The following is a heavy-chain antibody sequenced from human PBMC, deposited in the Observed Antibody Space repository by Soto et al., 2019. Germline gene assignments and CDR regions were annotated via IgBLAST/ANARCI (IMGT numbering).Heavy chain of an antibody. CDR2: IHYTGRT. V-gene: IGHV4-39*07. CDR3: AKKAPYPDAFAI. Sequence: SETLSLTCTASGGSISSSSYYWAWIRQPPGKGLEWIGSIHYTGRTYYSTSRKSRVTISADTSHNQFSLKLSSVTAADTAMYYCAKKAPYPDAFAIGGQGTMVTVSS. CDR1: GGSISSSSYY. J-gene: IGHJ3*02.